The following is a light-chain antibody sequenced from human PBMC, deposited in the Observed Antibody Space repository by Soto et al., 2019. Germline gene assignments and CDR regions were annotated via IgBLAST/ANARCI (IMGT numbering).Light chain of an antibody. Sequence: AIQLTQSPSSLSASVGDRVTITCRASTGIRTDLSWYQQKPGKVPKVLIYAATSLHSGVPSRFIGSGSGTDFTLTISSLQPEDFATYYCLQDYNYPWTFGQGTKVEIK. CDR1: TGIRTD. V-gene: IGKV1-6*01. J-gene: IGKJ1*01. CDR3: LQDYNYPWT. CDR2: AAT.